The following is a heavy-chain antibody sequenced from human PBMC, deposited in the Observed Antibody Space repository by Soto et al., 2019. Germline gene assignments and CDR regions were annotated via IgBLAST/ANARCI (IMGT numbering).Heavy chain of an antibody. CDR2: IVISDYI. V-gene: IGHV3-21*01. Sequence: GGPLRLPSAASGSTFSHHNMNWVRQAPGKGLEWVSSIVISDYIYYADSVKGRFTISRDNAKNSLYLQMNSLRVEDTAIYYCVRDGWFDYWGQGTLVTVSS. D-gene: IGHD3-10*01. J-gene: IGHJ4*02. CDR1: GSTFSHHN. CDR3: VRDGWFDY.